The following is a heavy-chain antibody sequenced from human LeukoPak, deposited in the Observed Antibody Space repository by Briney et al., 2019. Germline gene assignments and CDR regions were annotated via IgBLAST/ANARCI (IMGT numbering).Heavy chain of an antibody. J-gene: IGHJ3*02. CDR3: AKKEPRDYVWASYGAFDI. Sequence: QAGGSLRLSCAASGFTFSSYAMSWVRQAPGKGLEWVSAISGSGGSTYYADSVKGRFTISRDNSKNTLYLQMNSLRAEDTAVYYCAKKEPRDYVWASYGAFDIWGQGTMVTVSS. CDR1: GFTFSSYA. CDR2: ISGSGGST. V-gene: IGHV3-23*01. D-gene: IGHD3-16*01.